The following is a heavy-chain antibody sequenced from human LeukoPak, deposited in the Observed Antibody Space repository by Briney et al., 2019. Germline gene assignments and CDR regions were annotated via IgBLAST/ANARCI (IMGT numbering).Heavy chain of an antibody. CDR2: IVVGSGNT. V-gene: IGHV1-58*02. J-gene: IGHJ3*02. CDR1: GFTFTSSA. CDR3: ARPLRSNYYGSGSYYIRSDFDI. Sequence: GTSVKVSCKASGFTFTSSAMQWVRQARGQRLEWIGWIVVGSGNTNYAQKFQERVTITRDMSTSTAYMELSSLRSEDTAVYYCARPLRSNYYGSGSYYIRSDFDIWGQGTMVTVSS. D-gene: IGHD3-10*01.